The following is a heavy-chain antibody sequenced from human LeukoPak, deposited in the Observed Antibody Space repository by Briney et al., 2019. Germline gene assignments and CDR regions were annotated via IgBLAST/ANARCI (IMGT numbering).Heavy chain of an antibody. CDR3: ARETSLAGFASGLGFNY. CDR2: IIPIFGTA. D-gene: IGHD6-19*01. CDR1: GGTFSSYA. Sequence: ASVKVSCKASGGTFSSYAISWVRQAPGQGLEWMGGIIPIFGTANYAQKFQGRVTITTDESTSTAYMELSSLRSEDTAVYYCARETSLAGFASGLGFNYWGQGILVTVSS. V-gene: IGHV1-69*05. J-gene: IGHJ4*02.